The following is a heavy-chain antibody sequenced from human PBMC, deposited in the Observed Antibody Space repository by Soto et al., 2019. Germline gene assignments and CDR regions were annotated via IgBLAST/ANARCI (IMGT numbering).Heavy chain of an antibody. CDR1: GDSVSSNSAA. V-gene: IGHV6-1*01. CDR2: TYYRSKWYN. CDR3: ARVPGCSPKQCLNYGMDV. J-gene: IGHJ6*02. D-gene: IGHD2-2*01. Sequence: SETLSLTCAISGDSVSSNSAAWNWIRQSPSRGLEWLGRTYYRSKWYNDYAVSVKSRITINPDTSKNQFSLQLNSVTPEDTAVYYCARVPGCSPKQCLNYGMDVWGQGTTVTVSS.